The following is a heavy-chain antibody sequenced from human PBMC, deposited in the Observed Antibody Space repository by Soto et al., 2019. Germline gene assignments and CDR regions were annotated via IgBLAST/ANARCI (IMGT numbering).Heavy chain of an antibody. CDR2: INSRSTNI. J-gene: IGHJ4*02. Sequence: PGGSLRLSCAASGFTFNTYSMNWVRQAPGKGLEWISYINSRSTNIYYADSVKGRFINSRDNSKSTLYLQINSLTPEDTAMYYCARDYYWNYDYWGQGTLVTVSS. CDR3: ARDYYWNYDY. CDR1: GFTFNTYS. V-gene: IGHV3-48*01. D-gene: IGHD1-7*01.